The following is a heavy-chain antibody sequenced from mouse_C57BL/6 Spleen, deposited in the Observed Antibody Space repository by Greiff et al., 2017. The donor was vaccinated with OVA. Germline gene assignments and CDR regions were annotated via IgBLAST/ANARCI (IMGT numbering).Heavy chain of an antibody. CDR2: IYPGSGST. D-gene: IGHD2-5*01. CDR1: GYTFTSYW. CDR3: ARSQYSNYPYYFDY. Sequence: VQLVESGAELVKPGASVKMSCKASGYTFTSYWITWVKQRPGQGLEWIGDIYPGSGSTNYNEKFKSKATLTVDTSSSTAYMQLSSLTSEDSAVYYCARSQYSNYPYYFDYWGQGTTLTVSS. V-gene: IGHV1-55*01. J-gene: IGHJ2*01.